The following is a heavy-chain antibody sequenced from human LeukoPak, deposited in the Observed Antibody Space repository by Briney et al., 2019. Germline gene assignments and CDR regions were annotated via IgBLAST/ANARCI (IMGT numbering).Heavy chain of an antibody. CDR2: ISSSSSYI. V-gene: IGHV3-21*01. D-gene: IGHD4-17*01. Sequence: PGGSLRLSCAASGFTFSSYAMTWVRQALGKGLEWVSSISSSSSYIYYADSVKGRFTISRDNAKNSLYLQMNSLRAEDTAVYYCARDEATTRVSTVTNAFDIWGQGTMVTVSS. CDR3: ARDEATTRVSTVTNAFDI. CDR1: GFTFSSYA. J-gene: IGHJ3*02.